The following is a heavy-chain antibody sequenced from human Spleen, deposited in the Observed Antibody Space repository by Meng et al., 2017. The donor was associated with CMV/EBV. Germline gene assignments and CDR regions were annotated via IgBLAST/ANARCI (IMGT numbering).Heavy chain of an antibody. CDR1: GFTFSSYA. CDR3: ARGGVVPAAPDV. V-gene: IGHV3-30*04. Sequence: GGSLRLSCAASGFTFSSYAMHWVRQAPGKGLEWVAVISYDGSNKYYADSVKGRFTISRDNSKNTLYLQMNSLRAEDTAVYYCARGGVVPAAPDVWGQGTTVTRLL. J-gene: IGHJ6*02. D-gene: IGHD2-2*01. CDR2: ISYDGSNK.